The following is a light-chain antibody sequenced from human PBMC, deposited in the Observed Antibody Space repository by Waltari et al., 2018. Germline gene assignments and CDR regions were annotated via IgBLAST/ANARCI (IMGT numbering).Light chain of an antibody. J-gene: IGLJ2*01. V-gene: IGLV2-14*03. CDR3: SSYLSTNTEV. CDR2: DVN. Sequence: QSALTQPASVSGSPGQSIAISCTGTSSEVGAYDYVSWYQQHPGKAPKLTIFDVNYRPSGVSNRFSSSKSGNTASLTISGLQPEDEADYYCSSYLSTNTEVFGGGTKVTVL. CDR1: SSEVGAYDY.